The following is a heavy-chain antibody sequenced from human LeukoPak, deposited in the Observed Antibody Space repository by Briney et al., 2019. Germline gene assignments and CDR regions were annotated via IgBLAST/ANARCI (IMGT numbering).Heavy chain of an antibody. Sequence: PGGSLRLSCAASGFTVSSNYMSWVRQAPGKGLEWGSVIYSGGSTYYADSVKGRFTISRDNSKNTLYLQMNSLRAEDTAVYYCARGYSYGLGSFWGQGTLVTVSS. V-gene: IGHV3-53*01. J-gene: IGHJ4*02. CDR2: IYSGGST. CDR3: ARGYSYGLGSF. D-gene: IGHD5-18*01. CDR1: GFTVSSNY.